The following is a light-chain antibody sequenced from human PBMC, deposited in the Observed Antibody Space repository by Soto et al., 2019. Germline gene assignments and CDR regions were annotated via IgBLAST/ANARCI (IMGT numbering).Light chain of an antibody. CDR3: AAWDDSLSGLVV. CDR1: SSNIGSNY. J-gene: IGLJ2*01. V-gene: IGLV1-47*01. Sequence: QPVLTQPPSASGTPGQRVTISCSGSSSNIGSNYVYWYQQLPGTAPKLLIYRNNQRPSGVPDRFSGSKSGTSASLAISGLRSEHEADYYCAAWDDSLSGLVVFGGGTKVTVL. CDR2: RNN.